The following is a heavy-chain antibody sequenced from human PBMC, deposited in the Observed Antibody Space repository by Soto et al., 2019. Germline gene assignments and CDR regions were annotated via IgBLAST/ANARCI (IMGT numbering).Heavy chain of an antibody. CDR3: ARTSPFTFFDY. CDR2: IYCSGST. CDR1: GGSISSYY. J-gene: IGHJ4*02. Sequence: SETLSLTCTVSGGSISSYYWSWIRQPPGKGLEWIGYIYCSGSTNYNPSLKSRVTISVDTSKNQFSLKLSSVTAADTAVYYCARTSPFTFFDYWGQGTLVTVSS. V-gene: IGHV4-59*01.